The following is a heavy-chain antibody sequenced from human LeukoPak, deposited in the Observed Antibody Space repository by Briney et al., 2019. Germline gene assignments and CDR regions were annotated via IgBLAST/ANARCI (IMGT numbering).Heavy chain of an antibody. CDR3: ARDPYGDSTLDY. CDR2: INAGNGNT. CDR1: GYTFTSYA. D-gene: IGHD4-17*01. V-gene: IGHV1-3*03. Sequence: ASVKVSCKASGYTFTSYAMHWVRQAPGQRLEWMGWINAGNGNTKYSQEFQGRVTITRDTSASTAYMELSSLRSEDMAVYYCARDPYGDSTLDYWGQGTLVTVSS. J-gene: IGHJ4*02.